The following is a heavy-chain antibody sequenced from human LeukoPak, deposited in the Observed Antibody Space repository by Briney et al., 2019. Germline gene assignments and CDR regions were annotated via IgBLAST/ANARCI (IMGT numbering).Heavy chain of an antibody. Sequence: GGSLRLSCAASGFTVSRTYMNWVRQAPGKGLEWVSSISSSSRYIYYTDSVKGRFTISRDNAKNSLYLQMNSLRAEDTAVYYCARDLSVGSKPDLGFDYWGQGTLVTVSS. V-gene: IGHV3-21*01. D-gene: IGHD1-26*01. CDR1: GFTVSRTY. CDR3: ARDLSVGSKPDLGFDY. CDR2: ISSSSRYI. J-gene: IGHJ4*02.